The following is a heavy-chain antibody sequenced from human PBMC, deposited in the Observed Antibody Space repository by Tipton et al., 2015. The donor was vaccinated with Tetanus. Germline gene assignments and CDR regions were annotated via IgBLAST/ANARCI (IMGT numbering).Heavy chain of an antibody. CDR3: ARRTNSGHVYNPLDL. D-gene: IGHD5-24*01. J-gene: IGHJ3*01. V-gene: IGHV3-33*08. Sequence: SLRLSCVASGFIVSSHYMSWVRQAPGKGLERVALIWYDGSNQDYAHSVRGRFTISRDNSKNTLFLQMNSLRAEDTAVYYCARRTNSGHVYNPLDLWGQGTMVTVSP. CDR2: IWYDGSNQ. CDR1: GFIVSSHY.